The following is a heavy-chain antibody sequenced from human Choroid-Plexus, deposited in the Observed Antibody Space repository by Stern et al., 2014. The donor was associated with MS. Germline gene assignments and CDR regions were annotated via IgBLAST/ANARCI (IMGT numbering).Heavy chain of an antibody. CDR2: ISYDGSGK. CDR3: AKDRQWSTYFFDY. D-gene: IGHD2-15*01. V-gene: IGHV3-30*18. Sequence: VHLVESGGGVAQPGRPLILSCAASGFTFSNFGMHWVRQAPGKGLEWVALISYDGSGKYYADSVKGRFTIFRYNSKNTLYMHMNSLRAEDTAVYYCAKDRQWSTYFFDYWGQGSLVTVSS. CDR1: GFTFSNFG. J-gene: IGHJ4*02.